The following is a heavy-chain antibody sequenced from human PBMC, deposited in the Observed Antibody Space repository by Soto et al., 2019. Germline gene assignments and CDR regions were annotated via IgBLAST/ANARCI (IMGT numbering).Heavy chain of an antibody. CDR3: ARARWFGELLFFGGMDV. D-gene: IGHD3-10*01. CDR1: GGTFSSYA. V-gene: IGHV1-69*06. J-gene: IGHJ6*02. CDR2: IIPIFGTA. Sequence: QVQLVQSGAEVKKPGSSVKVSCKASGGTFSSYAISWVRQAPGQGLEWMGGIIPIFGTANYAQKFQGRVTITADKSTSTAYMELSSLRSEDTAVYYCARARWFGELLFFGGMDVWGQGTTVTVSS.